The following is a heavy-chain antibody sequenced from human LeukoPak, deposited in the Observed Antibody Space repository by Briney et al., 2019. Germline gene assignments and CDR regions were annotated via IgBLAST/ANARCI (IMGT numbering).Heavy chain of an antibody. CDR2: TSSSSSYI. V-gene: IGHV3-21*01. Sequence: GGSLRLSCAASGITFSSYSMNWVRQAPGKGLEWVSSTSSSSSYIYYADSVKGRFTISRDNAKNSLYLQMNSLRAKDTAVYYCARAGFTFSDYFGSFFDYWGQGTLVTVSS. CDR3: ARAGFTFSDYFGSFFDY. J-gene: IGHJ4*02. D-gene: IGHD3-10*01. CDR1: GITFSSYS.